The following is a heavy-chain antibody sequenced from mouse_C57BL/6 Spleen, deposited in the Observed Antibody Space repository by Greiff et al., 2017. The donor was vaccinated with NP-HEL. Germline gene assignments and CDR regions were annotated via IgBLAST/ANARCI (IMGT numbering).Heavy chain of an antibody. CDR2: IDPSDSYT. Sequence: VQLQQPGAELVMPGASVKLSCKASGYTFTSYWMHWVKQRPGQGLEWIGEIDPSDSYTNYNQKFKGKSTLTVDKSSSTAYMQLSSLTSEDSAVYYCARSDYYGSSHYYFDYWGQGTTLTVSS. J-gene: IGHJ2*01. CDR1: GYTFTSYW. V-gene: IGHV1-69*01. CDR3: ARSDYYGSSHYYFDY. D-gene: IGHD1-1*01.